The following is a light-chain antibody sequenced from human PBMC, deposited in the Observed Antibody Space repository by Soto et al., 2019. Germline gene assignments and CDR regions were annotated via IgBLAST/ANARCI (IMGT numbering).Light chain of an antibody. CDR2: DAS. Sequence: DIVLTQSPATLSASPGERATLSCRASQSVDSYLAWYQQKPGQGPRLLIHDASNRATGTPVRFSGSGSGTDFSLTISSLEPEDFAVYYCQHRANWPPTFGQGTKLEIK. V-gene: IGKV3-11*01. CDR1: QSVDSY. CDR3: QHRANWPPT. J-gene: IGKJ2*01.